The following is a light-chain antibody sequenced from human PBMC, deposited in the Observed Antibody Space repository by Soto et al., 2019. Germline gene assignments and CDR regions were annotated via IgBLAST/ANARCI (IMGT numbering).Light chain of an antibody. Sequence: QLVLTQSPSASGTPGQTVAISCSGSASNIARNTVNWYQQFPGMAPKLLIYSHNQRASGVPDRFSGSQSGTSASLAISGLQSEDEADYFCSAWDDSLNGPVFGGGTKVTVL. J-gene: IGLJ2*01. CDR2: SHN. V-gene: IGLV1-44*01. CDR3: SAWDDSLNGPV. CDR1: ASNIARNT.